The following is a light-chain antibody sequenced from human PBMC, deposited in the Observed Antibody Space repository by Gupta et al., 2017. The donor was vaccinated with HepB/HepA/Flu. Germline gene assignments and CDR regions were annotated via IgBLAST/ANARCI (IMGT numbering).Light chain of an antibody. V-gene: IGLV10-54*04. CDR1: SNNVGDQG. J-gene: IGLJ2*01. Sequence: QAGLTQPPSVSKGLRQTATLPCTGNSNNVGDQGAAWLQQHQGHPPKLLSYRNNNRPSGISERFSASRSGNTASLTITGLQPDDEADYYCSAWDSSLTGVVFGGGTKLTVL. CDR2: RNN. CDR3: SAWDSSLTGVV.